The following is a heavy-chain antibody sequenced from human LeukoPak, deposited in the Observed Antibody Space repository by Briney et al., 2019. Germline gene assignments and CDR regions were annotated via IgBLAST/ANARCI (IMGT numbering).Heavy chain of an antibody. V-gene: IGHV3-53*01. J-gene: IGHJ4*02. D-gene: IGHD3-16*01. Sequence: GGSLRLSCAASGFTVSSNYMSWVRQAPGKGLEWVSVIYSGGSTYYADSVKGRFTISRDNSKNTLYLQMNSLRAEDTAVYCCARELMIYLDYWGQGTLVTVSS. CDR3: ARELMIYLDY. CDR1: GFTVSSNY. CDR2: IYSGGST.